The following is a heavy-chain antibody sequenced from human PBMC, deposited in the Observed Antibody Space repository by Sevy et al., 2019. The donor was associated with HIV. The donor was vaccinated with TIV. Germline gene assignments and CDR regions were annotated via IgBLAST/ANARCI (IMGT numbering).Heavy chain of an antibody. CDR2: ISSSSTYI. D-gene: IGHD3-10*01. Sequence: GGSLRLSCVDSGLTFSTYSMNWVRQAPGKGLEWVSSISSSSTYIYYADSVKGRFTISRDNAKKSLYLQMNSLRAEDTAVYYCARDRDGSGSSGGYGMDVWGQGTMVTVSS. CDR1: GLTFSTYS. J-gene: IGHJ6*02. V-gene: IGHV3-21*01. CDR3: ARDRDGSGSSGGYGMDV.